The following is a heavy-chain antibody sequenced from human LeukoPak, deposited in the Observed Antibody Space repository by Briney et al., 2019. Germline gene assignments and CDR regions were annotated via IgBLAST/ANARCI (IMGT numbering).Heavy chain of an antibody. CDR1: GFTFSSYS. J-gene: IGHJ4*02. V-gene: IGHV3-21*01. CDR3: ARDGSTVTNYYFDY. Sequence: GGSLRLSCAASGFTFSSYSMNWVRQPPGKGLEWVSSISSSSTYIYYADSVKGRFTISRDNAKNSLYLQMNSLRAEDTAVYYCARDGSTVTNYYFDYWGQGTLVTVSS. D-gene: IGHD4-11*01. CDR2: ISSSSTYI.